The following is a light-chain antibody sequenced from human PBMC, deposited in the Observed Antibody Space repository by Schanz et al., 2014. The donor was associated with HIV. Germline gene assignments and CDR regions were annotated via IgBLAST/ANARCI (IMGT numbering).Light chain of an antibody. Sequence: QAALTPPPSVSGSPGQSITLSCPVASSDVGDFNFVSWDQQHPGKAPQLMIYDFSDRPSGISSRFSGSKSGNTASLTISALQAEDEADYYCTSYTTTNTWLFGGGTKLTVL. V-gene: IGLV2-14*03. CDR3: TSYTTTNTWL. CDR2: DFS. J-gene: IGLJ3*02. CDR1: SSDVGDFNF.